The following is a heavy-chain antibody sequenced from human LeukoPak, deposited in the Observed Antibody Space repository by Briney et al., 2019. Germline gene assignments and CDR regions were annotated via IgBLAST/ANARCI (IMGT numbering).Heavy chain of an antibody. CDR3: ARDQGLTVSPYYYHYGIDV. Sequence: SETLSLTCSVSGGSISGYYWSWIRQPAGKGLEWIGRMDTSGSTDYNPSLKSRFTMSVDTSRNQLSLKLYSVTAADTAVYYCARDQGLTVSPYYYHYGIDVWGQGTTFAVS. CDR1: GGSISGYY. J-gene: IGHJ6*02. CDR2: MDTSGST. V-gene: IGHV4-4*07. D-gene: IGHD4-17*01.